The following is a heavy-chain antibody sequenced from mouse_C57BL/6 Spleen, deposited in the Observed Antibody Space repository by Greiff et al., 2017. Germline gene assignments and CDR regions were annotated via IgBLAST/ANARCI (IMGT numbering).Heavy chain of an antibody. CDR2: IYPGGGGT. V-gene: IGHV1-82*01. Sequence: QVQLQQSGPELVKPGASVKISCKASGYAFSSSWMNWVKQRPGQGLEWIGMIYPGGGGTNYNGKFKGKATLTADKSSSTAYMQLSSLTSEDSAVYVCARGDDYDEGAFDDWGQGTTVTVSS. J-gene: IGHJ2*01. D-gene: IGHD2-4*01. CDR3: ARGDDYDEGAFDD. CDR1: GYAFSSSW.